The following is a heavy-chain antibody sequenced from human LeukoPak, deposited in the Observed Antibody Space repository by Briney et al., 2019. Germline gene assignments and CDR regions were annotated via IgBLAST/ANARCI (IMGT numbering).Heavy chain of an antibody. CDR2: ISSGGSTI. J-gene: IGHJ4*02. CDR1: GFTFSSYE. Sequence: PGGSLRLSCAASGFTFSSYEMNWVRQAPGKGLEWVSYISSGGSTIYYADSVKGRFTISRDNAKNSLYLQMNSLRAEDTAVYYCARIGLGLWDYWGQGTLVTVSS. CDR3: ARIGLGLWDY. V-gene: IGHV3-48*03. D-gene: IGHD2-21*01.